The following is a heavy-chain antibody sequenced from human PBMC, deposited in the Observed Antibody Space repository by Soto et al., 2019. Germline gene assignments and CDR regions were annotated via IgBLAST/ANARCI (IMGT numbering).Heavy chain of an antibody. D-gene: IGHD6-13*01. J-gene: IGHJ6*02. CDR2: ISSSSSYI. Sequence: GGSLRLSCAASGFTFSSYSMNWVRQAPGKGLEWVSSISSSSSYIYYADSVKGRFTISRDNSKNTLYLQMNSLRAEDTAVYYCAKEEVAAAGVYYYYGMDVWGQGTTVTVSS. CDR3: AKEEVAAAGVYYYYGMDV. V-gene: IGHV3-21*01. CDR1: GFTFSSYS.